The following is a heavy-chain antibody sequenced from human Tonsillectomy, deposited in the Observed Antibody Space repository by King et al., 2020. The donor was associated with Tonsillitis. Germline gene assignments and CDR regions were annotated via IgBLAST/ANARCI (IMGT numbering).Heavy chain of an antibody. D-gene: IGHD3-10*01. CDR1: GYSISSGYY. V-gene: IGHV4-38-2*01. J-gene: IGHJ4*02. Sequence: QLQESGPGLVKPSETLSLTCAVSGYSISSGYYWGWIRQPPGKGLEWIGSIYHSGSTYYNPSLKSRVTISVDTSKNQFSLKLSSVTAADTAVYYCAKKTPGGGGFDYWGQGTLVTVSS. CDR3: AKKTPGGGGFDY. CDR2: IYHSGST.